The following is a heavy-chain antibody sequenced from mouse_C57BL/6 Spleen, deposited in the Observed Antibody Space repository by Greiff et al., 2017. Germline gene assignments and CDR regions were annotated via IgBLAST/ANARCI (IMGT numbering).Heavy chain of an antibody. D-gene: IGHD2-2*01. CDR2: INPSTGGT. Sequence: VQLKQSGPELVKPGASVKISCKASGYSFTGYYMNWVKQSPEKSLEWIGEINPSTGGTTYNQKFKAKATLTVDKSSSTAYMQLKSLTSEDSAVYYCARDGYDLAWFTYWGQGTLVTVSA. CDR3: ARDGYDLAWFTY. CDR1: GYSFTGYY. J-gene: IGHJ3*01. V-gene: IGHV1-42*01.